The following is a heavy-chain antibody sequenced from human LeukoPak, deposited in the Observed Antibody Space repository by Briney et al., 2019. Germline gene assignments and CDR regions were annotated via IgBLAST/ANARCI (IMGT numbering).Heavy chain of an antibody. D-gene: IGHD3-3*01. V-gene: IGHV3-30*02. CDR1: GFTFSSYG. Sequence: PGGSLRLSCAASGFTFSSYGMHWVRQAPGMGLEWVAFIRYDGSNKYYADSVKGRFTISRDNSKNTLYLQMNSLRAEDTAVYYCAKDQATIFGYFDYWGQGTLVTVSS. CDR2: IRYDGSNK. CDR3: AKDQATIFGYFDY. J-gene: IGHJ4*02.